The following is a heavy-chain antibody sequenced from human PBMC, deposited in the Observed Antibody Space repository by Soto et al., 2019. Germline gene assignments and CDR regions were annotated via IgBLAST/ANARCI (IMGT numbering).Heavy chain of an antibody. Sequence: QVQLVQSGAEVKKPGASVKVSCKASGYTFTGYYMHWVRQAPGQGLEGMGWINPNSGGTNYAQKFQGWVTMTRDTSISTAYMELSRLSSDDTAVYYCAIAAAGTEGYYYYYYGMDVWGQGTTVTVSS. D-gene: IGHD6-13*01. CDR1: GYTFTGYY. CDR2: INPNSGGT. CDR3: AIAAAGTEGYYYYYYGMDV. V-gene: IGHV1-2*04. J-gene: IGHJ6*02.